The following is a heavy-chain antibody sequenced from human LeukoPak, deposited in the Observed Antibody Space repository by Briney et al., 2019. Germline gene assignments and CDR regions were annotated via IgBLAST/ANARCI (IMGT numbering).Heavy chain of an antibody. D-gene: IGHD6-6*01. Sequence: SETLSLTCTVSGYSISSGYYWGWIRQPPGKGLEWIGSIYHSGSTYNNPSLKSRVTISVDTSKNQFSLKLSSVTAADTAVYYCARVLASIAACPFDDWGQGTLVTVSS. CDR2: IYHSGST. CDR3: ARVLASIAACPFDD. J-gene: IGHJ4*02. V-gene: IGHV4-38-2*02. CDR1: GYSISSGYY.